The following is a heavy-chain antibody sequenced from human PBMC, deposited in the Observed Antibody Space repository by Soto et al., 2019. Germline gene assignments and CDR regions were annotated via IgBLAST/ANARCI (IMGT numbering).Heavy chain of an antibody. CDR3: AKVEGAIIANYDFWSGGYPSTGYYYGMDV. CDR2: ISYDGSNK. D-gene: IGHD3-3*01. J-gene: IGHJ6*02. Sequence: GGSLRLSCAASGFTFSSYGMHWVRQAPGKGLEWVAVISYDGSNKYYADSVKGRFTISRDNSKNTLYLQMNSLRAEDTAVYYCAKVEGAIIANYDFWSGGYPSTGYYYGMDVWGQGTTVTVSS. CDR1: GFTFSSYG. V-gene: IGHV3-30*18.